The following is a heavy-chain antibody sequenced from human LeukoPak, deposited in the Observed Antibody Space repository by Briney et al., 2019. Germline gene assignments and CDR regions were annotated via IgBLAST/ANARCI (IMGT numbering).Heavy chain of an antibody. V-gene: IGHV3-7*02. CDR2: IKHDGSEK. CDR1: GFTFSSYW. Sequence: GGSLRLSCVASGFTFSSYWMTWVRQPPGKGLEWVANIKHDGSEKYYLDSVKGRFTISRDNADNSLYLQMNGLRAEDTAVYYCRYGSGSYSPFDYWGQGTLVTVSS. D-gene: IGHD3-10*01. CDR3: RYGSGSYSPFDY. J-gene: IGHJ4*02.